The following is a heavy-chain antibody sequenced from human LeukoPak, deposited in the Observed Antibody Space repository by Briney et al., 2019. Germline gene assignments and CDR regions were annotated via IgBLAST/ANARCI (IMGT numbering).Heavy chain of an antibody. D-gene: IGHD3-9*01. CDR2: IKPDGTEE. CDR1: GLSFGSIW. J-gene: IGHJ4*02. Sequence: PGGSLRLSCAASGLSFGSIWMNWVRQAPGKGLEWVASIKPDGTEENYVDSVEGRFTISRDNAKNSLYLQMNSLRAEDTAVYYCGTDFNWANYWGQGTLVTVPS. V-gene: IGHV3-7*01. CDR3: GTDFNWANY.